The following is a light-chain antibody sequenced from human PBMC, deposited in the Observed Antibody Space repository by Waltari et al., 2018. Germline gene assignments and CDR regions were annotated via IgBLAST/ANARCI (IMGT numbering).Light chain of an antibody. CDR1: QSVATS. V-gene: IGKV1-39*01. Sequence: DIQMTQSPSSLSSSVGDRVTITCRASQSVATSLNWDHQEPGKAPKLLIYDASSLHSGVPSRFSGSGAGTDFTLTIYSLQPEDFGTYYCQQSHGFPYSFGQGTNLEI. CDR3: QQSHGFPYS. CDR2: DAS. J-gene: IGKJ2*03.